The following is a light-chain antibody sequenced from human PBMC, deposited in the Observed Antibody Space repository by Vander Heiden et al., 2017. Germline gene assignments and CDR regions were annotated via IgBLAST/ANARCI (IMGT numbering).Light chain of an antibody. CDR1: QTVLYDSDNKNY. CDR3: LQDDHTATT. J-gene: IGKJ4*01. Sequence: DVVMTQSPDSLLVSLCVRATINCKSSQTVLYDSDNKNYLAWYRQKPGQPPKLLISWASTRESGVPDRLTGSGSGTDFTLTISSLQAEDVTIYYCLQDDHTATTFGGGTKVEIK. V-gene: IGKV4-1*01. CDR2: WAS.